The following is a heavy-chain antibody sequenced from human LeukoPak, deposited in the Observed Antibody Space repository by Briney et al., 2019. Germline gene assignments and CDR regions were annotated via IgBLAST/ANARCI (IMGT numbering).Heavy chain of an antibody. J-gene: IGHJ5*02. CDR3: ARLLLQQTHRFYP. D-gene: IGHD3-22*01. Sequence: PSETLSLTCGVSGYSISSGYYWGWIRQPPGKGLEWIGSIYHSGSTYYNPSLKSRVTISVDTSKNQFSLPLSSVTAADTAVYYCARLLLQQTHRFYPWGQGTLITVSS. CDR1: GYSISSGYY. V-gene: IGHV4-38-2*01. CDR2: IYHSGST.